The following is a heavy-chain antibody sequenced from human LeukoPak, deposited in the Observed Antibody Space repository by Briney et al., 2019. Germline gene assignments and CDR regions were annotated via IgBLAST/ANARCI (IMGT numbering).Heavy chain of an antibody. V-gene: IGHV3-21*01. D-gene: IGHD6-19*01. CDR1: GFTFSSYS. Sequence: PGGSLRLSCAASGFTFSSYSMNWVRQAPGKGLEWVSSISSSSSYIYYADSVKGRLTISRDNAKNSLYLQMNSLRAEDTAVYYCARTGIAVAGLDYWGQGTLVTVSS. J-gene: IGHJ4*02. CDR3: ARTGIAVAGLDY. CDR2: ISSSSSYI.